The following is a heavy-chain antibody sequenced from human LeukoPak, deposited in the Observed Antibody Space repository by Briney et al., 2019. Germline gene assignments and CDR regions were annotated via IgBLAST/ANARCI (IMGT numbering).Heavy chain of an antibody. D-gene: IGHD3-22*01. CDR2: IYYSGST. Sequence: PSETLSLTCTVSGGSISSGGYYWSWIRQHPGKGLERIGYIYYSGSTYYNPSLKSRVTISVDTSKNQFSLKLSSVTAADTAVYYCAREEDDSSGYYFDYWGQGTLVTVSS. V-gene: IGHV4-31*03. J-gene: IGHJ4*02. CDR1: GGSISSGGYY. CDR3: AREEDDSSGYYFDY.